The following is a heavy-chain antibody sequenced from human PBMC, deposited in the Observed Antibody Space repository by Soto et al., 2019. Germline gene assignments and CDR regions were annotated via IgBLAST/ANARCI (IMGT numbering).Heavy chain of an antibody. V-gene: IGHV4-30-2*01. CDR3: ARVRREYDNSGPVDY. J-gene: IGHJ4*02. CDR1: GDSMSSGDYS. Sequence: SETLSLTCAVSGDSMSSGDYSWNWIRQPPGKGLEWIGYIYYGGSTYNNPSLQSRVTMSLDRSRNQFSLKLNSVTAADTAVYYCARVRREYDNSGPVDYWGQGTLVTVSS. D-gene: IGHD3-22*01. CDR2: IYYGGST.